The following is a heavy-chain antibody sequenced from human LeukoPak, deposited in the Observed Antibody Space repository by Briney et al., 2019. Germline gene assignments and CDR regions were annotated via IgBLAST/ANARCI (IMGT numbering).Heavy chain of an antibody. CDR3: ARPSRGYYDSSGYEDY. D-gene: IGHD3-22*01. CDR1: GGSISSGGYY. J-gene: IGHJ4*02. Sequence: SETLSLTRTVSGGSISSGGYYGSWIRQPPGKGLGWIGYIYHSGSTYYNPSLKSRVTISVDRSKNQFSLKLSSVTAADTAVYYCARPSRGYYDSSGYEDYWGQGTLVTVSS. CDR2: IYHSGST. V-gene: IGHV4-30-2*01.